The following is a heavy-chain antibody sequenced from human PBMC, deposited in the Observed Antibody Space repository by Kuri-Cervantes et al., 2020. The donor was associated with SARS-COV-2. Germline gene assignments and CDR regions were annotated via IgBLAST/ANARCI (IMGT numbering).Heavy chain of an antibody. V-gene: IGHV3-23*01. CDR2: ISGSGGST. CDR3: AKALPGVTIFDVVIMSEGENYYYGMDV. J-gene: IGHJ6*02. D-gene: IGHD3-3*01. CDR1: GFTFRRYA. Sequence: LSLTCAASGFTFRRYAMRWVRQAPGKGLEWVSAISGSGGSTYYADSVKGRFTISRDNSKNTLYLQMNSLRAEDTAVYYCAKALPGVTIFDVVIMSEGENYYYGMDVWGQGTTVTVSS.